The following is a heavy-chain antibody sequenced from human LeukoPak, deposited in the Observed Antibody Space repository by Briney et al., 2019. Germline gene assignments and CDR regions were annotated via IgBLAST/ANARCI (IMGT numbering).Heavy chain of an antibody. J-gene: IGHJ6*04. D-gene: IGHD6-13*01. V-gene: IGHV3-30*01. CDR3: ARGGSSPATGMDV. CDR2: ISYDGSNK. CDR1: GFTFSNAW. Sequence: GGSLRLSCAASGFTFSNAWMSWVRQAPGKGLEWVAVISYDGSNKYYADSVKGRFTISRDNSKNTLYLQMNSLRAEDTAVYYCARGGSSPATGMDVWGKGTTVTVSS.